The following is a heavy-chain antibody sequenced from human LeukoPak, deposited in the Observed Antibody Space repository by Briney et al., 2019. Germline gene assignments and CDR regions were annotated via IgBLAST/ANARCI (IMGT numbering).Heavy chain of an antibody. CDR1: GCTFSSYW. CDR2: INSDGSST. CDR3: ARGIFSNWFDP. Sequence: GGSLRLSCAASGCTFSSYWMHWVRHAPGKGLVWVSRINSDGSSTSYADSEKGRFTISRDNAKNTLYLQMNSLRAEDTAVYYCARGIFSNWFDPWGQGTLVTVSS. V-gene: IGHV3-74*01. J-gene: IGHJ5*01.